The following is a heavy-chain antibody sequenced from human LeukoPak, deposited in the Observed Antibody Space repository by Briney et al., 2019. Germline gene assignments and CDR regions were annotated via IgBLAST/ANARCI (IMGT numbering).Heavy chain of an antibody. V-gene: IGHV1-2*02. CDR2: INPNSGGT. Sequence: ASVKVSCKASGYTFTGYYMHWVRQAPGQGLEWMGWINPNSGGTNYAQKFQGRVTMTRDTSISTAYMELSRLRSDDTAVYCCARGRPPYQLPQYNWFDPWGQGTLVTVSS. CDR1: GYTFTGYY. CDR3: ARGRPPYQLPQYNWFDP. D-gene: IGHD2-2*01. J-gene: IGHJ5*02.